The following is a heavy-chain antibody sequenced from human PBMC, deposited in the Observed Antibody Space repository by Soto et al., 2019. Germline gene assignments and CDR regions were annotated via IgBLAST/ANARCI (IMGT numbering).Heavy chain of an antibody. D-gene: IGHD4-17*01. CDR2: INSGSTSI. CDR3: LNGDYY. Sequence: EEQLVESGGGLVQPGGSLRLSCAASGFTFSSHVMYWVRQAPGEGLEWVSSINSGSTSIYYADSVKGRFTISRDNGKNSLYLQMSSLRADDTAVYYCLNGDYYVGQGTLVTVSS. J-gene: IGHJ4*02. CDR1: GFTFSSHV. V-gene: IGHV3-48*01.